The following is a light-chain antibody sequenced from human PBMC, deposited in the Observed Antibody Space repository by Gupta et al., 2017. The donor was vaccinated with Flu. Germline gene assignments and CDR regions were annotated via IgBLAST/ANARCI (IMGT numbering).Light chain of an antibody. CDR1: SGSVSTNYY. Sequence: TVTLTCGLSSGSVSTNYYSSWYKQNPGQDPRMRSYSTNTRSSGVPDRVSGSILGKNDALNITGAQADDEAYSDCELSMGSGISVFGGGTKMTVL. J-gene: IGLJ3*02. CDR3: ELSMGSGISV. CDR2: STN. V-gene: IGLV8-61*01.